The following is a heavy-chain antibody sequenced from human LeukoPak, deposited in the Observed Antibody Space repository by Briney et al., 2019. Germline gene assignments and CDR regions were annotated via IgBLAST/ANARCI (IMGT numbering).Heavy chain of an antibody. CDR2: ITGAGNFI. CDR1: GFTISGYV. Sequence: GGSLRLSCAASGFTISGYVMHWVRQAPGKGLEWVSSITGAGNFIYYGDSVKGRFTVSGDNAKNSVYLQMSSLRVEDTAVYYCARAGGELQPLEWWGQGTRVTISS. CDR3: ARAGGELQPLEW. D-gene: IGHD3-16*01. V-gene: IGHV3-21*01. J-gene: IGHJ4*02.